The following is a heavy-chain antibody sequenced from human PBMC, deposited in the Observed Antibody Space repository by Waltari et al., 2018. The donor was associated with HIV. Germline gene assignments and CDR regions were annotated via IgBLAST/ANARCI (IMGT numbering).Heavy chain of an antibody. V-gene: IGHV3-53*05. CDR2: IYSGGST. CDR3: ARDRVYSSSYYYYGMDV. CDR1: SSNY. D-gene: IGHD6-6*01. J-gene: IGHJ6*02. Sequence: SSNYMSWVRQAPGKGLEWVSVIYSGGSTYYADSVKGRFTISRDNSKNTLYLQMNSLRAEDTAVYYCARDRVYSSSYYYYGMDVWGQGTTVTVSS.